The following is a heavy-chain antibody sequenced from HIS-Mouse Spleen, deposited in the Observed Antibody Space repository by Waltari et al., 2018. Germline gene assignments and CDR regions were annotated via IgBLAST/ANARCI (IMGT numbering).Heavy chain of an antibody. CDR2: INSDGRST. Sequence: EVQLVESGGGLVQPGGPRRPPGYAPASPSRCYWLPWALQAHGKGLWWVSRINSDGRSTSYADSVKGRFTISRDNAKNTLYLQMNSLRAEDTAVYYCARDLGYSSSSEVWFDPWGQGTLVTVSS. CDR3: ARDLGYSSSSEVWFDP. V-gene: IGHV3-74*01. CDR1: ASPSRCYW. D-gene: IGHD6-6*01. J-gene: IGHJ5*02.